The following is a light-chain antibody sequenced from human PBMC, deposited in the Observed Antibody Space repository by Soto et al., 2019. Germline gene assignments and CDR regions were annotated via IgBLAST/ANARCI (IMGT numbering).Light chain of an antibody. J-gene: IGKJ1*01. CDR2: YAS. CDR1: QSINNW. CDR3: QHYNSYSPA. V-gene: IGKV1-5*03. Sequence: DIQMTQSPSTLSASVGDRVTITCRASQSINNWLAWYQQKPGKAPKLLLYYASGLESGVPSRFSGSGSGTEFTLTVSSLQPNDFATYYCQHYNSYSPAFGQGTKVEIK.